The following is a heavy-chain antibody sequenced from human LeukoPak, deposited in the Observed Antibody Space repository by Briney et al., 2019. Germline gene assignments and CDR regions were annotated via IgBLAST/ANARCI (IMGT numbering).Heavy chain of an antibody. J-gene: IGHJ3*02. Sequence: PSETLSLTCTVSGGSISSYYWSWIRQPPGKGLEWIGYIYYSGSTNYNPSLKSRVTISVDTYKNQFSLKLSSVTAADTAVYYCARVSGSYSLGAFDIWGQGTMVTVSS. CDR1: GGSISSYY. CDR2: IYYSGST. CDR3: ARVSGSYSLGAFDI. D-gene: IGHD1-26*01. V-gene: IGHV4-59*01.